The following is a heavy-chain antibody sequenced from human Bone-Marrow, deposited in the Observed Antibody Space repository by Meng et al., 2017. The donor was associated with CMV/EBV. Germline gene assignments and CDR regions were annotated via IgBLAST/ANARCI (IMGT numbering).Heavy chain of an antibody. V-gene: IGHV3-21*01. D-gene: IGHD6-6*01. CDR2: ITSGSGHI. CDR1: GFTFSSYN. Sequence: GESLKISCAASGFTFSSYNMNWVRQAPRKGLEWVSSITSGSGHIYYADSVKGRFTISRDNANNSLYLQMNSLRAEDTAVYYCATDPGKIASRPGAFNIWGQGTMVTVSS. J-gene: IGHJ3*02. CDR3: ATDPGKIASRPGAFNI.